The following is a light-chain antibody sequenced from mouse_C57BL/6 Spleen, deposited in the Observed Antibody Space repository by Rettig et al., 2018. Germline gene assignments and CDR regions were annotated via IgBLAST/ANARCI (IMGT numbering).Light chain of an antibody. Sequence: DIVMTQSQKFMSTSVGDRVSVTCKASQNVGTNVAWYQQKPGQSPKALIYSASYRYSGVPDRFTGSGSGTDFTLTISNVQSEDLAEYFCQQYNSYMYTFGGGTKLEIK. CDR2: SAS. CDR1: QNVGTN. V-gene: IGKV6-15*01. CDR3: QQYNSYMYT. J-gene: IGKJ2*01.